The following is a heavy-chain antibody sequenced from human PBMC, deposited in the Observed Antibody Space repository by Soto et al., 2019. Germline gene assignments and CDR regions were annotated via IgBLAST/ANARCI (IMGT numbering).Heavy chain of an antibody. D-gene: IGHD2-2*01. J-gene: IGHJ3*02. CDR3: ARDRYPCSSTSCYADAFDI. CDR1: GYTFTSYY. Sequence: QVQLVQPGAEVKKPGASVKVSCKASGYTFTSYYMHWVRQAPGQGLEWMGVINPSGGSTSYAQKFQGRVTMTRDTSTSTVYMELSSLRSEDTAVYYCARDRYPCSSTSCYADAFDIWGQGTMVTVSS. CDR2: INPSGGST. V-gene: IGHV1-46*03.